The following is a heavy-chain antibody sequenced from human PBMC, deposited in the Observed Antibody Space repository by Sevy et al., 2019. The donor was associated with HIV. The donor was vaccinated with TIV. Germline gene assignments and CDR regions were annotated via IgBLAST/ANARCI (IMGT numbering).Heavy chain of an antibody. J-gene: IGHJ6*03. CDR2: ISSSSSYT. Sequence: GGSLRLSCAASGFTFSYYYMSWIRQAPGKGLEWVSYISSSSSYTNYADSVKGRFTISRDNAKNSLYLQMNSLRAEDTAVYYCAREDYGSGSYYGYYYYYMDVWGKGTTVTVSS. CDR3: AREDYGSGSYYGYYYYYMDV. CDR1: GFTFSYYY. D-gene: IGHD3-10*01. V-gene: IGHV3-11*06.